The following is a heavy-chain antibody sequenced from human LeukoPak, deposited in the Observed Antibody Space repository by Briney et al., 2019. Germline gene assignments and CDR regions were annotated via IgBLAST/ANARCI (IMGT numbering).Heavy chain of an antibody. CDR2: ISGSGGST. CDR1: GFTFSSYA. CDR3: AKAPIPKRRVAYCGGDCPEYFQH. V-gene: IGHV3-23*01. D-gene: IGHD2-21*02. J-gene: IGHJ1*01. Sequence: PGGSLRLSCAASGFTFSSYAMSWVRQAPGKGLEWVSAISGSGGSTYYADSVKGRFTISRDNSKNTLYLQMNSLRAEDTAVYYCAKAPIPKRRVAYCGGDCPEYFQHWGQGTLVTVSS.